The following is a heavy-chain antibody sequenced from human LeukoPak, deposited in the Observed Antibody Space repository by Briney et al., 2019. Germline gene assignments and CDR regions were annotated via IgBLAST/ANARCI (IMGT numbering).Heavy chain of an antibody. J-gene: IGHJ4*02. D-gene: IGHD5-18*01. CDR2: INHSGST. Sequence: PSETLSLTCAVYGGSFSGYYWSWIRQPPGKGLEWIGGINHSGSTNYNPSLKSRVTLSVATSKNQSSLKLSSVTAADTAVYYCARGGGYSYGFYYFDYWGQGTLVTVSS. V-gene: IGHV4-34*01. CDR3: ARGGGYSYGFYYFDY. CDR1: GGSFSGYY.